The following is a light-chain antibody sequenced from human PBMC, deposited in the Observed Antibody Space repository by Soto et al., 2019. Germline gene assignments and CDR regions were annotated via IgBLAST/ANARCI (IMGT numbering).Light chain of an antibody. CDR2: AVS. J-gene: IGLJ1*01. Sequence: QSVLTQPASVSGSPGQSIAISCTGTNSDIGGYDHVAWYQQFPGKSPKLIIYAVSDRPSGVSDRFSGSKSGISASLTISGLQTEDEADYYCISYTDRQSYLFGTGTKLTVL. CDR1: NSDIGGYDH. CDR3: ISYTDRQSYL. V-gene: IGLV2-14*03.